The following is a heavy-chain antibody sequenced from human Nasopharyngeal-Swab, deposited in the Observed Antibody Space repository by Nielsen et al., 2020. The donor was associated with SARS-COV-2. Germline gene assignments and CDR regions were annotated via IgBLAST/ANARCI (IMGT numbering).Heavy chain of an antibody. D-gene: IGHD5-12*01. CDR3: ARLHRHIGLADY. CDR2: IYYSGST. CDR1: GGSISSSSYY. Sequence: SETLSLTCTVSGGSISSSSYYWGWIRQPPGKGLEWIGSIYYSGSTYYNPSLKSRVTISVDTSKNQFSLKLSSVTAADTAVYYCARLHRHIGLADYWGQGTLVTVSS. J-gene: IGHJ4*02. V-gene: IGHV4-39*01.